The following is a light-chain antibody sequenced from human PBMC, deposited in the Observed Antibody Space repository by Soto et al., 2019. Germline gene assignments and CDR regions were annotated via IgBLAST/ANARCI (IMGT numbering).Light chain of an antibody. CDR2: GAV. Sequence: ETVMTQSPGTLSVPPGERATLSCRASQSVGNNVAWYQQKAGQAPRLLIHGAVTRATGIPARFSGSGSGTEFTLTISSLQSEDFAVYYCQQHDNWPRTFGQGTKVEI. CDR1: QSVGNN. J-gene: IGKJ1*01. V-gene: IGKV3-15*01. CDR3: QQHDNWPRT.